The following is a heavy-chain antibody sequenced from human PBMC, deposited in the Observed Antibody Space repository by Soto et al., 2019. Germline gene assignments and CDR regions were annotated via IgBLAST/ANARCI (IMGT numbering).Heavy chain of an antibody. Sequence: QVQLVESGGGVVQPGRPLRLSCAASGFSFSKYGMHWVRQAPGKGLEWVAEMSDDGSKKYYGDSVKGRFTISRDNSKNTLYLLMDSLRPEDTAMYYCAKELRETGGYYFDCWGQGTLVTVSS. CDR2: MSDDGSKK. CDR3: AKELRETGGYYFDC. J-gene: IGHJ4*02. D-gene: IGHD3-16*01. V-gene: IGHV3-30*18. CDR1: GFSFSKYG.